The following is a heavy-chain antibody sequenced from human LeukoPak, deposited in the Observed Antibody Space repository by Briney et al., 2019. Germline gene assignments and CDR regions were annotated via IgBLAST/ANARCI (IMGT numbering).Heavy chain of an antibody. CDR3: ARAPEGGAFDY. J-gene: IGHJ4*02. V-gene: IGHV1-69*04. CDR2: IIPIHDIA. Sequence: SVKVSCKASGGTFSNYAISWVRQAPGQGLEWMGRIIPIHDIANYAQKFQGRVTITADKSTSTTYMELSSLRSEDTAVYYCARAPEGGAFDYWGQGTLVTVSS. D-gene: IGHD1-14*01. CDR1: GGTFSNYA.